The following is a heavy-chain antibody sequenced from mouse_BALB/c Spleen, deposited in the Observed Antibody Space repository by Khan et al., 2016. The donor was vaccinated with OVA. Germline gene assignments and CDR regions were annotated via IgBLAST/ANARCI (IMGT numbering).Heavy chain of an antibody. CDR1: GYTFTSYY. J-gene: IGHJ3*01. CDR2: INPSNGGS. Sequence: VQLQQSGAELVKPGASVRLSCKTSGYTFTSYYMYWVKRRPGQGLEWIGEINPSNGGSNFNEKFKNKATLTVDKSSSTAYMQLSSLTSEDSAVYYCTRSGYGSFVYWGQGTLVTVSA. D-gene: IGHD2-2*01. V-gene: IGHV1S81*02. CDR3: TRSGYGSFVY.